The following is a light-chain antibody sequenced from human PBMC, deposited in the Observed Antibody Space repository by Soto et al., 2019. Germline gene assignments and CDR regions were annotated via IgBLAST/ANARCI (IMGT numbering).Light chain of an antibody. J-gene: IGLJ3*02. Sequence: QYALTQPASVSGSPGQSITISCTGTSSDVGGYNYVSWYQQHPGKAPKLMIYEVSNRPSGVSNRFFGSKSGNTASLTISGLQTEDEADYYCSSFTSINTGVFGGGTKLTVL. V-gene: IGLV2-14*01. CDR3: SSFTSINTGV. CDR1: SSDVGGYNY. CDR2: EVS.